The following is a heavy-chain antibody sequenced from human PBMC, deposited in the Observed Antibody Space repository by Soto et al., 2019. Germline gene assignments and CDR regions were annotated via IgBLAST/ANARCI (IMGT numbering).Heavy chain of an antibody. V-gene: IGHV1-46*03. CDR1: GYTFTSYY. J-gene: IGHJ6*02. CDR3: ASAYCGGDCQRTENYYYYGMDV. D-gene: IGHD2-21*02. Sequence: QVQLVQSGAEVKKPGASVKVSCKASGYTFTSYYMHWVRQAPGQGLDWMGIINLSGGSTSYAQKCQGRVTMTRDTLTSTVYMELSSLRSEDTSVYYCASAYCGGDCQRTENYYYYGMDVWGQGTTVTVSS. CDR2: INLSGGST.